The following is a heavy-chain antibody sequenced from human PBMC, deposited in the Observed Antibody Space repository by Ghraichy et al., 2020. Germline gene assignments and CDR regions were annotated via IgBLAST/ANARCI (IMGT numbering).Heavy chain of an antibody. V-gene: IGHV4-59*08. CDR2: ISYSGST. CDR1: GGSISSSY. Sequence: SETLSLTCTVSGGSISSSYWSWIRQPPGKGLEWLWYISYSGSTNYNPSLQSRVTISVDTSKNQFSLQLSSVTAADTAVYYWARQGVPGGLDYGGNSGLDYWGQGTRANVSS. D-gene: IGHD4-23*01. J-gene: IGHJ4*02. CDR3: ARQGVPGGLDYGGNSGLDY.